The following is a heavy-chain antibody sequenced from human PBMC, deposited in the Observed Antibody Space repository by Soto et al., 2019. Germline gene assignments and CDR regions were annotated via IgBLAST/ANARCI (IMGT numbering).Heavy chain of an antibody. D-gene: IGHD1-26*01. CDR3: TRLRGSHHSGSPY. J-gene: IGHJ4*02. Sequence: GGSLRLSCAASGFTFSGSAMHWVRQASGKGLEWVGRIRSKANSYATAYAASVKGRFTISRDDSKNTAYLQMNSLKTEDTAVYYCTRLRGSHHSGSPYWGQGTLVTVSS. CDR2: IRSKANSYAT. CDR1: GFTFSGSA. V-gene: IGHV3-73*01.